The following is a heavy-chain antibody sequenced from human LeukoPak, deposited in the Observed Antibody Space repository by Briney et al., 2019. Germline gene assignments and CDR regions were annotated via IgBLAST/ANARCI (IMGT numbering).Heavy chain of an antibody. CDR1: GGSISSYY. J-gene: IGHJ5*02. V-gene: IGHV4-59*01. Sequence: SETLSLTCTVSGGSISSYYWNWIRQPPGKGLEWIGYIYNSGSTNNNPALKSRVTISVDTSKKQFSLKLSSVTAADTAIYYCAKGAGGFSYYNWFDPWGQGTLVTVSS. D-gene: IGHD5-18*01. CDR2: IYNSGST. CDR3: AKGAGGFSYYNWFDP.